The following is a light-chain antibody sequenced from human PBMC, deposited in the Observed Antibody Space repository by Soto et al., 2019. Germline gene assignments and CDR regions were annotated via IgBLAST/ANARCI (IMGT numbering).Light chain of an antibody. V-gene: IGLV2-8*01. CDR3: NSDAGSNNWV. CDR2: EVS. J-gene: IGLJ3*02. CDR1: SSDVGGYNY. Sequence: QSALTQPPSASGSPGQSVTISCTGTSSDVGGYNYVSWYQQHPGKAPKLMIYEVSKRPPGLPDRFSGSKSGNTASLTVSGRQDEDEADYYCNSDAGSNNWVFGGGTKLTVL.